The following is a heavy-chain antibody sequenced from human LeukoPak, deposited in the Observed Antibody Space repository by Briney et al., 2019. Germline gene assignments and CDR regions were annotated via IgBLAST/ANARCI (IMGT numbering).Heavy chain of an antibody. CDR1: GFTFSSYW. D-gene: IGHD3-22*01. CDR3: ASKVVYDSSGYPLPDYFDY. CDR2: IKQDGSEK. Sequence: PGGSLRLSCAASGFTFSSYWMSWVRQAPGKGLEWVANIKQDGSEKYYVDSVKGRFTISRDNAKNSLYLQMNSLRAEDTAVYYCASKVVYDSSGYPLPDYFDYWGQGTLVTVSS. V-gene: IGHV3-7*01. J-gene: IGHJ4*02.